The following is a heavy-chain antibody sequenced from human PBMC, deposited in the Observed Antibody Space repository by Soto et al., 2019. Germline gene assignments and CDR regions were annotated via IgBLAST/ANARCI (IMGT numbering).Heavy chain of an antibody. J-gene: IGHJ4*02. D-gene: IGHD3-22*01. Sequence: SVKVSCKASGGTFSSYAISWVRQAPGQGLEWMGGIIPIFGTANYAQKFQGRVTITADESTSTAYMELSSLRSEDTAVYYCASSGYYDSSGYPPWPFDYWGQGTLVTVSS. CDR1: GGTFSSYA. V-gene: IGHV1-69*13. CDR3: ASSGYYDSSGYPPWPFDY. CDR2: IIPIFGTA.